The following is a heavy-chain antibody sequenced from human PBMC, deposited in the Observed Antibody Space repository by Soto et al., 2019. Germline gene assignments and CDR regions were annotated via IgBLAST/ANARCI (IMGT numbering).Heavy chain of an antibody. Sequence: SETLSLTCTVSGGSTSNHYWTWIRQPPGRGLEWIGYIHYTGSTDSDPSLKSRVTISLDTSNNQFSLKLRSVTAADAAIYYCEPAIGSLSSRMDYWGQGTLVTVSS. CDR2: IHYTGST. CDR3: EPAIGSLSSRMDY. CDR1: GGSTSNHY. V-gene: IGHV4-59*11. J-gene: IGHJ4*02. D-gene: IGHD1-26*01.